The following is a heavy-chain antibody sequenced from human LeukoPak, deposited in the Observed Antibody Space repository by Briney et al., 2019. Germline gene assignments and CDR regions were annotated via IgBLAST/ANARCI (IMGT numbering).Heavy chain of an antibody. CDR3: ARAVPLGRSHPGDAFDI. D-gene: IGHD1-26*01. Sequence: SETLSLTCAVSGGSISSGGYSWSWIRQPPGKGLEWIGYIYHSGSTYYNPSLKSRVTISVDRSKNQFSLKLSSVTAADTAVYYCARAVPLGRSHPGDAFDIWGQGTMVTVSS. CDR1: GGSISSGGYS. J-gene: IGHJ3*02. CDR2: IYHSGST. V-gene: IGHV4-30-2*01.